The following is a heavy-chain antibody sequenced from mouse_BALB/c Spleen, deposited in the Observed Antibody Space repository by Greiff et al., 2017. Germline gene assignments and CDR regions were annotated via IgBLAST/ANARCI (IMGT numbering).Heavy chain of an antibody. D-gene: IGHD2-12*01. V-gene: IGHV2-9-2*01. CDR3: VRDLDDGGFAY. CDR1: GFSLTSYD. CDR2: IWTGGGT. Sequence: QVQLKESGPGLVAPSQSLSITCTVSGFSLTSYDISWIRQPPGKGLEWLGVIWTGGGTNYNSAFMSRLSISKDNSKSQVFLKMNSLQTDDTAIYYCVRDLDDGGFAYWGQGTLVTVSA. J-gene: IGHJ3*01.